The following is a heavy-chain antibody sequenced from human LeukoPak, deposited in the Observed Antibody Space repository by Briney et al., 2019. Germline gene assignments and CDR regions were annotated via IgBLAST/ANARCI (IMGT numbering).Heavy chain of an antibody. CDR1: GFTFSSYG. CDR3: ARAQAIVGATDFDY. D-gene: IGHD1-26*01. V-gene: IGHV3-33*01. J-gene: IGHJ4*02. CDR2: MWYDGSNK. Sequence: PGRSLRLSCAASGFTFSSYGMHWVRQAPGKGLEWVAVMWYDGSNKYYADSVKGRFTISRDNSKNTLYLQMNSLRAEDTAVYYCARAQAIVGATDFDYWGQGTLVTVSS.